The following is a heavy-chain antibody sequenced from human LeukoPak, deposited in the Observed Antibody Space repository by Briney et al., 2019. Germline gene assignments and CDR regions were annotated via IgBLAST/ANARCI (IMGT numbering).Heavy chain of an antibody. CDR2: INHSRST. D-gene: IGHD6-13*01. CDR3: ARLPHSSSWLASFDY. V-gene: IGHV4-34*01. Sequence: KPSETLSLTCAVYGGSFSGYYWSWIRQPPGKGLEWIGEINHSRSTNYNPSLKSRVTISVDTSKNQFSLKLSSVTAADTAVYYCARLPHSSSWLASFDYWGQGTLVTVSS. J-gene: IGHJ4*02. CDR1: GGSFSGYY.